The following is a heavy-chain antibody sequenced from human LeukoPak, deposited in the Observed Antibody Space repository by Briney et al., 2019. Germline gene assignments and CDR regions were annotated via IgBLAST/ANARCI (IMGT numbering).Heavy chain of an antibody. CDR3: ARLDYFWSGYWGNYYYYMDV. CDR1: GFTFSSYW. D-gene: IGHD3-3*01. Sequence: GGSLRLSCAASGFTFSSYWMSWVRQAPGKGLEWVANIKQDGSEKYYVDSVKGRFTISRDNAKNSLYLQMNSLRAEDTAVYYCARLDYFWSGYWGNYYYYMDVWGKGTTVTVSS. CDR2: IKQDGSEK. V-gene: IGHV3-7*01. J-gene: IGHJ6*03.